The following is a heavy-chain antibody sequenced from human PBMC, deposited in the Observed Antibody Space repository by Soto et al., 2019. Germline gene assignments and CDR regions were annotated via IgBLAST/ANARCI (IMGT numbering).Heavy chain of an antibody. CDR2: ISSSSSYI. CDR3: ARDDSSSWYYYYGMDV. V-gene: IGHV3-21*01. J-gene: IGHJ6*04. D-gene: IGHD6-13*01. Sequence: EVQLVESGGGLVKPGGSLRLSCAASGFTFSSYSMNWVRQAPGKGLEWVSSISSSSSYIYYADSVKGRFTISRDNAKNSLYLQMNSLRAEDTAVYYCARDDSSSWYYYYGMDVWGKGTTVTVSS. CDR1: GFTFSSYS.